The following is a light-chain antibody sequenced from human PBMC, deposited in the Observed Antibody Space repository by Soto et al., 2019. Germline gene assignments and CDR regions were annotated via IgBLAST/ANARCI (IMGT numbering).Light chain of an antibody. Sequence: DIQMTQSPSSLSASVGDRVTITCRASRSIGNYLNWYQQKPESAPNLLIYLTSSLQSGVPSRFSGSGSGTDFTLTISILQREDFATYYCQQSYSTPYSFGQGTKLEIK. V-gene: IGKV1-39*01. CDR3: QQSYSTPYS. J-gene: IGKJ2*01. CDR1: RSIGNY. CDR2: LTS.